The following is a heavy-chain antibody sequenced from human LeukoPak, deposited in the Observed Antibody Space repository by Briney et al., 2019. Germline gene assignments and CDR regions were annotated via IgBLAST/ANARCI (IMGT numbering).Heavy chain of an antibody. CDR3: ARVYCTSTSCYDDY. CDR1: GFIVSSYY. V-gene: IGHV3-53*01. D-gene: IGHD2-2*01. J-gene: IGHJ4*02. CDR2: IYSGGST. Sequence: GGSLRLSCAASGFIVSSYYMSWVRRARGKGLEWVSVIYSGGSTYYADSVKGRFTISRDNSKNTLNLQMNSLRAEDTAVYYCARVYCTSTSCYDDYWGQGTLVTVSS.